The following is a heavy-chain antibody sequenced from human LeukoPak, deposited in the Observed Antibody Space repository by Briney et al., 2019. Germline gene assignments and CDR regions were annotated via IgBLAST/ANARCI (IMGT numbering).Heavy chain of an antibody. CDR1: GFTFDDYA. J-gene: IGHJ5*02. D-gene: IGHD6-19*01. CDR2: ISYDGSNK. Sequence: GGSLRLSCAASGFTFDDYAMHWVRQAPGKGLEWVAVISYDGSNKYYADSVKGRFTISRDNSKNTLYLQMNSLRAEDTAVYYCARGFRVAGTNGFDPWGQGTLVTVSS. CDR3: ARGFRVAGTNGFDP. V-gene: IGHV3-30-3*01.